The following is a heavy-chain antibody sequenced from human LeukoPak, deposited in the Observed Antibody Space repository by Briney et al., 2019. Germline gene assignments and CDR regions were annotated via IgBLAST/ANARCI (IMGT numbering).Heavy chain of an antibody. Sequence: ASVKVSCKASGYTFPSYYMHWVRQAPGQGLEWMGVINPSGGNTNSAQKLQGRVTMTTDTSTSTAYMELRSLRSDDTAVYYCARAKIPGYSSSWYALYYFDYWGQGTLVTVSS. V-gene: IGHV1-46*01. D-gene: IGHD6-13*01. CDR2: INPSGGNT. CDR3: ARAKIPGYSSSWYALYYFDY. J-gene: IGHJ4*02. CDR1: GYTFPSYY.